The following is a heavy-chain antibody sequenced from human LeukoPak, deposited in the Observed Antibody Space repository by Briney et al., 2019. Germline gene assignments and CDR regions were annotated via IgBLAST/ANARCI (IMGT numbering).Heavy chain of an antibody. CDR1: GFTFSSYD. CDR3: ARASPTGTYYYYGMDV. CDR2: IGTAGDT. V-gene: IGHV3-13*01. J-gene: IGHJ6*02. D-gene: IGHD1-1*01. Sequence: GGSLRLSCAASGFTFSSYDMHWVRQTPGKGLEWVSAIGTAGDTYYPGSVKGRFTISRENAKNSLYLQMNSLRAGDTAVYYCARASPTGTYYYYGMDVWGQGTTVTVSS.